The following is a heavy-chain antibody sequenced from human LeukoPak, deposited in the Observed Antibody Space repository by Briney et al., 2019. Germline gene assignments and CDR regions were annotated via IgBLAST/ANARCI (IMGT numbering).Heavy chain of an antibody. Sequence: GGSLRLSCAASGFTFSTYTMHWVRQAPGKGLEWVAVISYDGSNKYYADSVKGRFTISRDNSKNTLYLQMNSLRAEDTAVYYCAREGPYYFDYWGQGTLVTVSS. V-gene: IGHV3-30-3*01. J-gene: IGHJ4*02. CDR1: GFTFSTYT. CDR3: AREGPYYFDY. CDR2: ISYDGSNK.